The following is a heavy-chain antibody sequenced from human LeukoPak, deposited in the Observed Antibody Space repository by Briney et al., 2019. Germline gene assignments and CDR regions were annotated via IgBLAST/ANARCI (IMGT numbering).Heavy chain of an antibody. J-gene: IGHJ3*02. Sequence: ASVKVSCKASGGTFSSYAISWVRQAPGQGLEWMGGIIPIFGTANYAQKFQGRGTITADESTSTASMELSSLRSEDTAVYYCARDRSTIFGVVIMDAFDIWGQGTMVTVSS. CDR1: GGTFSSYA. V-gene: IGHV1-69*13. CDR2: IIPIFGTA. D-gene: IGHD3-3*01. CDR3: ARDRSTIFGVVIMDAFDI.